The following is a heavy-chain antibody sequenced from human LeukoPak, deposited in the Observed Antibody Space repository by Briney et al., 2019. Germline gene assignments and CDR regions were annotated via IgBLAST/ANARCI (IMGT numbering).Heavy chain of an antibody. V-gene: IGHV3-23*01. CDR2: ISGSGGST. CDR3: AKAALLGHSSSWYDY. D-gene: IGHD6-13*01. CDR1: GFTFSNYA. J-gene: IGHJ4*02. Sequence: GGSLRLSCAASGFTFSNYAMSWVRQAPGKGLEWVSTISGSGGSTYYADSVKGRFTISRDNSNNTLHLQMNSLRAEDTAVYYCAKAALLGHSSSWYDYWGQGTLVAVSS.